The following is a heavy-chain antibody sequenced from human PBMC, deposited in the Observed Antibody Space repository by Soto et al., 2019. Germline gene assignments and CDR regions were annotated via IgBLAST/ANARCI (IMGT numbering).Heavy chain of an antibody. CDR2: INAGNGNT. D-gene: IGHD4-4*01. CDR1: GYTFTSYA. Sequence: QVQLVQSGAEEKKPGASVKVSCKASGYTFTSYAMHWVRQAPGQRLEWMGWINAGNGNTKYSQKFQGRVTITGDTSASTAYMELSSLRSADTAVYYCARGETDFINFEWYFDLWGRGTLVTVSS. CDR3: ARGETDFINFEWYFDL. J-gene: IGHJ2*01. V-gene: IGHV1-3*05.